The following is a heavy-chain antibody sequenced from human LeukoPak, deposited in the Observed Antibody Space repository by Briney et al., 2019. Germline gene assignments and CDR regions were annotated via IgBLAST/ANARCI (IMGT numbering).Heavy chain of an antibody. J-gene: IGHJ4*02. D-gene: IGHD3-22*01. CDR3: ARGLGSSGYHYFDS. Sequence: SETLSLTCAVSGGSISSSNWWSWVRQPPGKGLEWIGEITHSGGTNYNPSLKSRVTISVDTSENQFSLKLSSVNDADTAVYYCARGLGSSGYHYFDSWGQGTLVTVSS. CDR2: ITHSGGT. CDR1: GGSISSSNW. V-gene: IGHV4-4*02.